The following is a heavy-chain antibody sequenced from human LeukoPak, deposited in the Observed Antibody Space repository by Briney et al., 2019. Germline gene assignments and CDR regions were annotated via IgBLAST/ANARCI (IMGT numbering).Heavy chain of an antibody. D-gene: IGHD2-15*01. CDR1: GFTFSSFA. CDR2: ISGSGGRT. CDR3: AKVGGGSCFDY. J-gene: IGHJ4*02. V-gene: IGHV3-23*01. Sequence: GGSLRLSCVASGFTFSSFAMSWVRQAPGKGLEWVSGISGSGGRTYYADSVRGRFTISRDNSKNTLYLQMNSLRAEDTAVYYCAKVGGGSCFDYWGQGTLVTVSS.